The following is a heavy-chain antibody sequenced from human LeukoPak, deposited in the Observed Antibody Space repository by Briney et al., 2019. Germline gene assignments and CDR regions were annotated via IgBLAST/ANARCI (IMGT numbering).Heavy chain of an antibody. D-gene: IGHD2-15*01. V-gene: IGHV4-30-2*01. CDR3: ARVPLYCSGGSCYSYYYGMDV. J-gene: IGHJ6*02. CDR1: GGSISSGGYS. CDR2: IYHSGST. Sequence: SQTLSLTCAVSGGSISSGGYSWSWIRQPPGKGLEWIGYIYHSGSTYYNPSLKSRVTISVDRSKNQFSLKLSSVTAADTAVYYCARVPLYCSGGSCYSYYYGMDVWGQGTTVTVSS.